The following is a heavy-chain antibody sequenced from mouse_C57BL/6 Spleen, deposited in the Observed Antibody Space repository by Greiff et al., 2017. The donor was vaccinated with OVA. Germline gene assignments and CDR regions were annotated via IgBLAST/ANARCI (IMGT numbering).Heavy chain of an antibody. CDR3: ARGGYLDD. V-gene: IGHV1-22*01. J-gene: IGHJ2*01. CDR2: INPNNGGT. Sequence: VQLQQSGPELVKPGASVKMSCKASGYTFTDYNMHWVKQSHGKSLEWIGYINPNNGGTSSNQKFKGQATLTVNKSSSPAYMELRSLTSEDSAVYYCARGGYLDDWGQGTTLTVSS. CDR1: GYTFTDYN.